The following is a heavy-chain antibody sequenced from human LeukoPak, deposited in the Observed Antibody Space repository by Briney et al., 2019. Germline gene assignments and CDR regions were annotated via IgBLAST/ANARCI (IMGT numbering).Heavy chain of an antibody. CDR1: GFTFSNYW. J-gene: IGHJ3*02. CDR3: AKVARARLVPSEDAFDI. V-gene: IGHV3-74*01. Sequence: GGSLRLSCAASGFTFSNYWMHWVRQAPGKGLVWVSRIDNGGSDTRHADSVKGRFTISRDNSKNTLYLQMNSLRAEDTAVYYCAKVARARLVPSEDAFDIWGQGTMVTVSS. D-gene: IGHD6-19*01. CDR2: IDNGGSDT.